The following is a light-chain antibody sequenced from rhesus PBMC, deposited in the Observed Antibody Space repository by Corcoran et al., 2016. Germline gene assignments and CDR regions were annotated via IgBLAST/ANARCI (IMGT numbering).Light chain of an antibody. V-gene: IGKV4-1*01. Sequence: DIVMTQSPDSLAVSLGERVTINCKSSQSLLYSSNNKNYLAWYQQKPGKAPKVLIYWASTRESGVPNRIIGGGSGTDFTHTISGLQAEDVAVYYCQQYYSSPYSFGQGTKVEIK. CDR3: QQYYSSPYS. CDR2: WAS. J-gene: IGKJ2*01. CDR1: QSLLYSSNNKNY.